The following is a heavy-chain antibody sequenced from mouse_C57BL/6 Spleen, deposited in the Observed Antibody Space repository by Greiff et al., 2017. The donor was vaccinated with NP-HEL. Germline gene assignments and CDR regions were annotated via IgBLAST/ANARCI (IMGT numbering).Heavy chain of an antibody. CDR3: ARGDGYYLDY. D-gene: IGHD2-3*01. CDR1: GYTFTSYW. CDR2: IDPSDSYT. V-gene: IGHV1-69*01. J-gene: IGHJ4*01. Sequence: QVQLQQPGAELVMPGASVKLSCKASGYTFTSYWMHWVKQRPGQGLEWIGEIDPSDSYTNYNQKFKGKSTLTVDKSSSTAYMQLSSLTSEDSAVYYCARGDGYYLDYWGQGTSVTVSS.